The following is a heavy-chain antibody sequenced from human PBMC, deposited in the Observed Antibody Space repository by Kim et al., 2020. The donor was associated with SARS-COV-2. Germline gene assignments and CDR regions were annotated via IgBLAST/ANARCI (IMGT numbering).Heavy chain of an antibody. J-gene: IGHJ3*02. CDR3: AKDSEQQLGNDAFDI. Sequence: DSGKGRFTISRDNSKNSLYLQINSLRAEDTAVYYCAKDSEQQLGNDAFDIWGQGTMVTVSS. V-gene: IGHV3-23*01. D-gene: IGHD6-13*01.